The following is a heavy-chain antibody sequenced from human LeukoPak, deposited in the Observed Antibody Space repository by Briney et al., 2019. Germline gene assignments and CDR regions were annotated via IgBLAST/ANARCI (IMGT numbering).Heavy chain of an antibody. V-gene: IGHV3-23*01. J-gene: IGHJ6*03. Sequence: GGSLKLSCAASGFTFSSYAMTWVRQAPGKGLEWVSVISGSGGNTYYADSVKGRFTISRDNFKNMLYLQMNNLRAEDTAVYYCAKGGEWLVSSAFYYYYMDVWGKGTTVTISS. CDR2: ISGSGGNT. CDR1: GFTFSSYA. D-gene: IGHD6-19*01. CDR3: AKGGEWLVSSAFYYYYMDV.